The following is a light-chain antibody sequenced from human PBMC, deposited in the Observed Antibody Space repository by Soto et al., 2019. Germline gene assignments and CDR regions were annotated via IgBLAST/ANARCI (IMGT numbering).Light chain of an antibody. V-gene: IGKV1-27*01. CDR3: QKYSSVPV. J-gene: IGKJ3*01. Sequence: DIQMTQSRSSLSASVRDRVTITCRASQGISNYVAWYQQKPGKPPKIVTYAASTLQSAVPSRFSGSGSGTDFTLTINSLQPEDVATYSCQKYSSVPVFGPGTKVDIK. CDR1: QGISNY. CDR2: AAS.